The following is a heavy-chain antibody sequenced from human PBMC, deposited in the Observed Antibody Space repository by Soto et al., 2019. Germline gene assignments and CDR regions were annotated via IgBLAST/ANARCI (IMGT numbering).Heavy chain of an antibody. V-gene: IGHV4-61*01. J-gene: IGHJ6*02. CDR3: ARTGGRYSSGYYFFGMDV. D-gene: IGHD5-18*01. CDR1: GGSVSSGSYY. CDR2: IYNSGSS. Sequence: SETLSLTCTVSGGSVSSGSYYWSWIRQPPGKGLEWIGYIYNSGSSNYNPSLKSRVNVTLDTPKNQFSLKLSSVTAADTAVYYCARTGGRYSSGYYFFGMDVRGQGAMATVSS.